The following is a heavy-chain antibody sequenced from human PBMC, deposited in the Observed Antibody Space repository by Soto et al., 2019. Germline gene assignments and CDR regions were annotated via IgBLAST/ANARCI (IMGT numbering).Heavy chain of an antibody. J-gene: IGHJ4*02. CDR1: GGSISTYY. CDR2: IYYSGTA. D-gene: IGHD2-8*02. CDR3: ARGGHCTAGVCSALDY. Sequence: QVQLQESGPGLVKPSETLSLTCTVSGGSISTYYWSWIRQPPGKGLEWIGYIYYSGTASYNPSPKSRVNLSLDTSKNQFSLKLSSVPAADTAVYYCARGGHCTAGVCSALDYWGQGTVVTVSS. V-gene: IGHV4-59*08.